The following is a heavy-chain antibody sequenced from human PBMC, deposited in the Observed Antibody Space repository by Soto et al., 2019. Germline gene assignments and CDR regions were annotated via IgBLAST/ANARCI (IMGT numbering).Heavy chain of an antibody. Sequence: EVQLVESGGGLVKPGGSLRLSCAASGFTFSSYSMNWVRQAPGKGLEWVSSISSSSSYIYYADSVKGRFTISRDNAKNSLYRQMNSLRAEDTAVYYCARADLYSRSSFDYWGQGTLVTVSS. CDR2: ISSSSSYI. D-gene: IGHD6-13*01. V-gene: IGHV3-21*01. CDR1: GFTFSSYS. J-gene: IGHJ4*02. CDR3: ARADLYSRSSFDY.